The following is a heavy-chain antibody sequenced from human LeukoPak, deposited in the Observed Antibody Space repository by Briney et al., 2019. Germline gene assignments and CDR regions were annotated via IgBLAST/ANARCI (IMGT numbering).Heavy chain of an antibody. CDR2: ISGSGGST. J-gene: IGHJ4*02. CDR3: ARVEDYDILTGFDY. CDR1: GFTFSSYG. D-gene: IGHD3-9*01. Sequence: GGSLRLSCAASGFTFSSYGMSWVRQAPGKGLEWVSAISGSGGSTYYADSVKGRFTVSRDNSKNTLYLQMNSLRAEDTAVYYCARVEDYDILTGFDYWGQGTLVTVSS. V-gene: IGHV3-23*01.